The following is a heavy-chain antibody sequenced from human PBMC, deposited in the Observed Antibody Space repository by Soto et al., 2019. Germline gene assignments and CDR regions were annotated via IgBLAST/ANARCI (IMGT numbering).Heavy chain of an antibody. J-gene: IGHJ6*02. Sequence: QVQLVQSGAEVKKPGASVKVSCKASGYTFTGYYMHWVRQAPGQGLEWMGWINPNSGGTNYAQKFQGWVTVTRDTTISTAYMELSRLRSDDTAVYYCARGERGSSWLDYYYYYGMDVWGQGTTVTVSS. CDR1: GYTFTGYY. CDR2: INPNSGGT. D-gene: IGHD6-13*01. CDR3: ARGERGSSWLDYYYYYGMDV. V-gene: IGHV1-2*04.